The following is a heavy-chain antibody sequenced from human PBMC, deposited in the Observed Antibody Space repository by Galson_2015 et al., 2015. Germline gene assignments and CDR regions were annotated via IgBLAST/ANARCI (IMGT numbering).Heavy chain of an antibody. CDR2: ASYDGSNK. V-gene: IGHV3-30*03. CDR3: ARYPQTTVTPYGMDV. Sequence: SLRLSCAASGFIINNSVMRWVRQAAGKGLEWLADASYDGSNKFYGGSVKGRFTISRDNSKNTIYLQINSLSAEDTAVYYCARYPQTTVTPYGMDVWGQGTTVTVSS. J-gene: IGHJ6*02. D-gene: IGHD4-17*01. CDR1: GFIINNSV.